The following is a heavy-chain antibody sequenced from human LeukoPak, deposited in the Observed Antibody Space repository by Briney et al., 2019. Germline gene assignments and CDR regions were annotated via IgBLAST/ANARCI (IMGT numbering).Heavy chain of an antibody. CDR2: MNPNSGNT. Sequence: ASVKVSCKASGYTFTSYDINWVRQATGQGLEWLGWMNPNSGNTGYAQKFQGRVTMTRNTSISTAYMELSSLRSEDTAVYYCARRGSYRFNWFDPWGQGTLVTVSS. CDR3: ARRGSYRFNWFDP. V-gene: IGHV1-8*01. CDR1: GYTFTSYD. J-gene: IGHJ5*02. D-gene: IGHD3-16*02.